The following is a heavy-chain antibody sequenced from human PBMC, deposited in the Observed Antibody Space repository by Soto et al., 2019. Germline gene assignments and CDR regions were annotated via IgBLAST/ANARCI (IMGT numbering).Heavy chain of an antibody. CDR2: IKQDGSEE. J-gene: IGHJ4*02. CDR1: GFSSSPFW. Sequence: EVQLVESGGGLVQPGGSLRLSCADSGFSSSPFWMTWVRQAPGKGLEWVALIKQDGSEELYVDSVKGRYTITADNAMSSVYLHMASLQVEATAVSYGTGGRGWLRTVWGQGTLVTVSS. D-gene: IGHD2-15*01. V-gene: IGHV3-7*04. CDR3: TGGRGWLRTV.